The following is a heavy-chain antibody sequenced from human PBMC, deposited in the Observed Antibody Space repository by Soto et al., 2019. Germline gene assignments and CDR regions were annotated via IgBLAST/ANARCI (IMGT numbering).Heavy chain of an antibody. CDR2: TRNKANSYTT. V-gene: IGHV3-72*01. Sequence: EVQLVESGGGLVQPGGSLRLSCAASGFTFSDHYMDWVRQAPGKGLEWVGRTRNKANSYTTEYAASVKGRFTISRDDSKNSLYLQMNSLKTEDTAVYYCARASYSSGWYMLDYWGQGTLVTVSS. CDR3: ARASYSSGWYMLDY. J-gene: IGHJ4*02. D-gene: IGHD6-19*01. CDR1: GFTFSDHY.